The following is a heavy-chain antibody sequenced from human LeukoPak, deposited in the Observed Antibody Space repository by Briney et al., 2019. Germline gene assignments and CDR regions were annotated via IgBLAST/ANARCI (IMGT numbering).Heavy chain of an antibody. J-gene: IGHJ4*02. D-gene: IGHD1-26*01. CDR2: INPNSGGT. CDR1: GYTFTGYY. V-gene: IGHV1-2*06. Sequence: ASVKVSCKASGYTFTGYYMHWVRQAPGQGLEWMGRINPNSGGTNYAQKFQGRVTMTRDTSISTAYMELSRLRSDDTAVYYCARERSTSYSGSFYRYFDFWAREPWSPSPQ. CDR3: ARERSTSYSGSFYRYFDF.